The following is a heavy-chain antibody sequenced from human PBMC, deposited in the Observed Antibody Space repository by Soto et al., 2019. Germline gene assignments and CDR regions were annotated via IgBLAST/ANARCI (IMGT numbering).Heavy chain of an antibody. J-gene: IGHJ4*02. Sequence: ASVKVSCKASGYTFTSYDINWVRQATGQGLEWMGWMNPTSGNTGYAQKFQGRVTMTRNTYTSTAYMELSSMRSEDTAMYYCARDGNYDFWSGYKHQVQAYYFDYWGQGTLVTVSS. D-gene: IGHD3-3*01. CDR1: GYTFTSYD. CDR2: MNPTSGNT. CDR3: ARDGNYDFWSGYKHQVQAYYFDY. V-gene: IGHV1-8*01.